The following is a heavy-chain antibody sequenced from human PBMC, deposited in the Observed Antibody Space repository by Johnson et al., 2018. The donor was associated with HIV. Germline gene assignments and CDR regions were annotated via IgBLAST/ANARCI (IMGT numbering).Heavy chain of an antibody. D-gene: IGHD3-3*01. CDR3: VRAQFLDWLFFDSFDI. J-gene: IGHJ3*02. V-gene: IGHV3-9*01. CDR1: EFTFDDYA. CDR2: ISWNSDSI. Sequence: VQLVESGGGLEQPGRSLRLSCAASEFTFDDYAMLWVRQVPGKGLEWVSGISWNSDSIGFADSVKGRFTISRDNAKKSLYLQMKSLRPEDTALYYCVRAQFLDWLFFDSFDIWGQGTMVTVSS.